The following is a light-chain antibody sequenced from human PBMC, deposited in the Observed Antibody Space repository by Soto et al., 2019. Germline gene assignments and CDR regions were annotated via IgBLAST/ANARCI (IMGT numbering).Light chain of an antibody. Sequence: DIQMTQSPSSLSASVGDRVTITCRATQGIGNYLAWYQQKPGKVPKLQIYAASTLQSGVPSRFSGSGSGTDFTLTISSLQPEDFATYYCQRYISAPFTFGPGTNVLIK. CDR1: QGIGNY. CDR2: AAS. J-gene: IGKJ3*01. V-gene: IGKV1-27*01. CDR3: QRYISAPFT.